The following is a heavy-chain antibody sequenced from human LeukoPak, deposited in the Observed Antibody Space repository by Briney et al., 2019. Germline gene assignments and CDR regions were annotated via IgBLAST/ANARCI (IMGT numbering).Heavy chain of an antibody. D-gene: IGHD3-22*01. Sequence: ASVKVSCKASGGTFSKYTISWVRQRPGKGLEWMGGFDPEDGETIYAQKFQGRVTMTEDTSTDTAYMELSSLRSEDTAVYYCATSYKYYDSSGYMYWGQGTLVTVSS. V-gene: IGHV1-24*01. CDR3: ATSYKYYDSSGYMY. CDR1: GGTFSKYT. J-gene: IGHJ4*02. CDR2: FDPEDGET.